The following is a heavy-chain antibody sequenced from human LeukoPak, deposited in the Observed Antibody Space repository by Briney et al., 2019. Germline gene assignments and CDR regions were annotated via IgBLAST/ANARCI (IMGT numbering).Heavy chain of an antibody. V-gene: IGHV3-13*04. CDR2: IGKGGDT. CDR3: ARGALGFDY. Sequence: GGSLRLSCAASGFTFSTYDMHCVRQAAGKGLEWVSGIGKGGDTYYAGSVKGRFTTYRENAKRSVYLQMNNLRAGDTAVYYCARGALGFDYWGQGTLVTVSS. J-gene: IGHJ4*02. CDR1: GFTFSTYD.